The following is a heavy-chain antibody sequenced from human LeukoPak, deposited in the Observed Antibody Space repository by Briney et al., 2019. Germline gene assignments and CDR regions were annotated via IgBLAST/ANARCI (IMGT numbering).Heavy chain of an antibody. V-gene: IGHV4-31*03. Sequence: PSETLSLTCTVSGGSISSGNYHWSWIRQTPGKGLEWIGNVNERGNANYNPSLKSRVSISVDTSKNQFSLKLNSVTAADTAVYYCARDLRTAVAGTDDYGGQGTRVTVSS. J-gene: IGHJ4*02. CDR3: ARDLRTAVAGTDDY. CDR1: GGSISSGNYH. CDR2: VNERGNA. D-gene: IGHD6-19*01.